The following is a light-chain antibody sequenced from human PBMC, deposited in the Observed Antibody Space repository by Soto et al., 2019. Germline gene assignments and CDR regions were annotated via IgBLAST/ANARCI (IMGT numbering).Light chain of an antibody. CDR1: RSNIGTSP. CDR2: TNT. V-gene: IGLV1-44*01. Sequence: QSVLTQPPSASGTPGQSVSISCSGSRSNIGTSPVNWYQQLPGTAPKLLFYTNTQRPSGVPDRFSAPKSGTSASLAISGLQSEDEADYYCAAWDDSLNSVIFGGGTKLTVL. CDR3: AAWDDSLNSVI. J-gene: IGLJ2*01.